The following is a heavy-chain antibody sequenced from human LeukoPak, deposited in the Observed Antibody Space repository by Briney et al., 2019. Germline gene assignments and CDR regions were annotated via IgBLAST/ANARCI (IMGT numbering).Heavy chain of an antibody. CDR1: GFTFNNYA. J-gene: IGHJ4*02. CDR2: ISGSGGST. D-gene: IGHD2-15*01. V-gene: IGHV3-23*01. Sequence: GGSVRLSCAASGFTFNNYAMSWVRQAPGKGLEWVSGISGSGGSTYYSVKGRFTVSRDNSKNTLYLQMNSLRAEETAVYYCAKAGEYCPDGSCYSENYYFDYWGQGTLVTVSS. CDR3: AKAGEYCPDGSCYSENYYFDY.